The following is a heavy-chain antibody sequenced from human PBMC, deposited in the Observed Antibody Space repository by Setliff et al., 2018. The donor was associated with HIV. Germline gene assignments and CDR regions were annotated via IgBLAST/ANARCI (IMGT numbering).Heavy chain of an antibody. J-gene: IGHJ4*02. V-gene: IGHV4-31*03. CDR2: IYYSGST. Sequence: KTSETLSLTCTVSGVSISSGGYFWSWIRQHPGKGLEWIGYIYYSGSTYYNPSLKSRVTISVDTSKNQFSLKLTSVTAADTAVYYCARVCRSFWSGCMADSWGQGTLVTVSS. D-gene: IGHD3-3*01. CDR3: ARVCRSFWSGCMADS. CDR1: GVSISSGGYF.